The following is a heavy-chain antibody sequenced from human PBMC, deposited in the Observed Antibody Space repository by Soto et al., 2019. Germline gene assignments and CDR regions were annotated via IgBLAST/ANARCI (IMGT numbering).Heavy chain of an antibody. CDR3: ARQGSLLYRCNPAYYFSVGV. V-gene: IGHV4-30-4*01. D-gene: IGHD2-15*01. J-gene: IGHJ6*02. CDR1: GDSIISGDYY. CDR2: IYYSGDT. Sequence: SETLSLTCTVSGDSIISGDYYWSWIRQTPGKGLEWIGYIYYSGDTNYNPSLKSRVIISVDTSKNQFSLKLSSVTAADTAVYYCARQGSLLYRCNPAYYFSVGVWGEGTTVTFP.